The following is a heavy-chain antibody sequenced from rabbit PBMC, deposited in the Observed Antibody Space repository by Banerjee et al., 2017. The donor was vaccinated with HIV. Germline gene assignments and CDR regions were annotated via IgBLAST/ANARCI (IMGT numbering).Heavy chain of an antibody. CDR3: ARGDDGDPSYGYALSL. CDR1: GVDFSSSYW. D-gene: IGHD6-1*01. Sequence: QEQLVESGGDLVKPGASLTLTCKASGVDFSSSYWICWVRQAPGKGLEWIACIYVGSSGSTYYASWAKGRFTISKTSSTTVTLQITSLTAADTATYFCARGDDGDPSYGYALSLWGPGTLVTVS. CDR2: IYVGSSGST. V-gene: IGHV1S45*01. J-gene: IGHJ4*01.